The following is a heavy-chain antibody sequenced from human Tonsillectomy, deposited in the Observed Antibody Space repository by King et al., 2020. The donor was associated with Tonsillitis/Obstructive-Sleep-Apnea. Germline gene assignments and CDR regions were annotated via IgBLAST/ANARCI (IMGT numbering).Heavy chain of an antibody. CDR1: GYAFTTYW. D-gene: IGHD3-3*01. J-gene: IGHJ6*02. Sequence: QLVQSGAEVKKPGESLMISCNGSGYAFTTYWIGWVRQMPGKGLEWMGIIYPGDSDTRYSPSFQGQVTISADKSISTAYLQWSSLKASDTAIYYCARSYYDFWSGLYYYAMDVWGQGTTVTVSS. V-gene: IGHV5-51*03. CDR2: IYPGDSDT. CDR3: ARSYYDFWSGLYYYAMDV.